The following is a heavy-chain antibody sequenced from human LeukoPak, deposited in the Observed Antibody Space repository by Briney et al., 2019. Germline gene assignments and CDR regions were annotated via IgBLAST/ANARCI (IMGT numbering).Heavy chain of an antibody. CDR1: GGSFRGYY. CDR2: INHSGST. Sequence: SETLSLTYAVYGGSFRGYYWSWIRQPPGKGLEWIGEINHSGSTNYNPSLKSRVTISVDTSKNQFSLKLSSVTAADTAVYYCARGLTGLYYMDVWGKGTTVTISS. D-gene: IGHD3-9*01. V-gene: IGHV4-34*01. CDR3: ARGLTGLYYMDV. J-gene: IGHJ6*03.